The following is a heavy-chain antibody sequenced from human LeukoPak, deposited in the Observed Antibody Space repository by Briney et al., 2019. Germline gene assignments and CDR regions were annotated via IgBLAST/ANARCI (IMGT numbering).Heavy chain of an antibody. J-gene: IGHJ4*02. D-gene: IGHD4-23*01. CDR2: IKSKTDGGTI. CDR1: GFTFTNAW. CDR3: TTLRYGGNVY. V-gene: IGHV3-15*01. Sequence: PGGSLRPSCAASGFTFTNAWMSWVRQAPGKGLEWVGRIKSKTDGGTIDYAAPVKGRFTFSRDDSKNTLYLQMNSLKTEDTAVYYCTTLRYGGNVYWGQGTLVTVSS.